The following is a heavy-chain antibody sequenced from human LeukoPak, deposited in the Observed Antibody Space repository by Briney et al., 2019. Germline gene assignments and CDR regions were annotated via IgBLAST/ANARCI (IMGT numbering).Heavy chain of an antibody. CDR2: ISSSSSTI. Sequence: PGGSLRLSCAASGFSFSSYTMNWVRQAPGKGLEWLSYISSSSSTIYYADSVKGRFTISRDNAKNSLYLQMNSLRAEDTAVCYCARGDGGITGMYFDCWGQGTLVTVSS. CDR3: ARGDGGITGMYFDC. V-gene: IGHV3-48*01. J-gene: IGHJ4*02. CDR1: GFSFSSYT. D-gene: IGHD1-20*01.